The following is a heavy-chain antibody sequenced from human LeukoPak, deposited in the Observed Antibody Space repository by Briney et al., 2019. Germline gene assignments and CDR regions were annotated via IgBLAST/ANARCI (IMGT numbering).Heavy chain of an antibody. J-gene: IGHJ4*02. Sequence: GGSLKLSCAASGFTFSGSAMHWVRQASGKGLEWVGRIRSKANSYATAYAAWVKGRFTISRDDSKNTAYLQMNSLKTEDTAVYYCTRTGGTYCSSTSCYTRDDYWGQGTLVTVSS. CDR3: TRTGGTYCSSTSCYTRDDY. CDR1: GFTFSGSA. CDR2: IRSKANSYAT. V-gene: IGHV3-73*01. D-gene: IGHD2-2*02.